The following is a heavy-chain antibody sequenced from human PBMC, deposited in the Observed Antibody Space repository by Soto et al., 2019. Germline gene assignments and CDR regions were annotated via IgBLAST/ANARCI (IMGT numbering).Heavy chain of an antibody. CDR2: IYYSGST. Sequence: PSETLSLTCTVSGGSISSYYWSWIRQPPGKGLEWIGYIYYSGSTNYNPSLKSRVTISVDTSKNQFSLKLSSVTAADTAVYYCARGSGYCSGGSCFGAFEIWGQGTMVTVSS. D-gene: IGHD2-15*01. CDR1: GGSISSYY. J-gene: IGHJ3*02. CDR3: ARGSGYCSGGSCFGAFEI. V-gene: IGHV4-59*01.